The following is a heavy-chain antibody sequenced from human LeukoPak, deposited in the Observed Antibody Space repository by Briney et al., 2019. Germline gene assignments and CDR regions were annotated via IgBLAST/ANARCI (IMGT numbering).Heavy chain of an antibody. D-gene: IGHD3-22*01. J-gene: IGHJ4*02. V-gene: IGHV3-21*01. CDR1: GFTFSTYS. CDR3: ARDSSDFDY. CDR2: ISSNSHYI. Sequence: GGSLRLSCAASGFTFSTYSMNWVRQAPGKGLEWVSSISSNSHYIYYADSMRGRFTISRDNAKNSLFLQMNSLRAEDTAIYYCARDSSDFDYWGQGTLVTVSS.